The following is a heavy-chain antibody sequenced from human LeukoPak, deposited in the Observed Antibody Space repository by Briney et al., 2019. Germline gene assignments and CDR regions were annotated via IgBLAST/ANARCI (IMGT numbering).Heavy chain of an antibody. Sequence: SETLSLTCTVSGGSISSYYWSWIRQPPGKGLEWIGYIYYSGSTNYNPSLKSRVTISVDTSKNQFSLKLSSVTAADTAVYYCARNKRDFGLGFDPWGQGTLVTVSS. J-gene: IGHJ5*02. V-gene: IGHV4-59*12. D-gene: IGHD3-16*01. CDR3: ARNKRDFGLGFDP. CDR2: IYYSGST. CDR1: GGSISSYY.